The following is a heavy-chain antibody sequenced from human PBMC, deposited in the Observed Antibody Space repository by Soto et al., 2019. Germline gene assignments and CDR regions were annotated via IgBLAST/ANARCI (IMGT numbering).Heavy chain of an antibody. V-gene: IGHV4-59*01. CDR2: IYYSGST. Sequence: SETLSLTCTVSGGSISSYYWSWIRQPPGKGLEWIGYIYYSGSTNYNPSLKSRVTISVDTSKNQFSLKLSSVTAADTAVYYCARDIGYDSSGPIDYWGQGTLVTVSS. CDR1: GGSISSYY. D-gene: IGHD3-22*01. CDR3: ARDIGYDSSGPIDY. J-gene: IGHJ4*02.